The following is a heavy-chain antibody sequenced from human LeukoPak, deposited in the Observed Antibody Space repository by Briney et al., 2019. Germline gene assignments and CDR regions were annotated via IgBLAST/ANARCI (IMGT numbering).Heavy chain of an antibody. J-gene: IGHJ5*02. D-gene: IGHD2-2*01. CDR3: ARDLDCSSTSCQDNNWFDP. V-gene: IGHV3-30*04. Sequence: PGGSLRLSCAASGFTFSSYAMHWVRQAPGKGLEWVAVISYDGSNKYYADSVKGRFTISRDNSKNTLYLQMNSLRAEDTAVYYCARDLDCSSTSCQDNNWFDPWGQGTLVTVSS. CDR1: GFTFSSYA. CDR2: ISYDGSNK.